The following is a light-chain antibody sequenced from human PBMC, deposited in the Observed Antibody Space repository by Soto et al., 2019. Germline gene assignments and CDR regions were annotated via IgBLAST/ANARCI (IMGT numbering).Light chain of an antibody. J-gene: IGKJ4*01. CDR1: QGISRY. Sequence: QLTQSPSSLSASLRDRVTITCRASQGISRYLAWYQQKPGKVPKLLISEASTLESGVPSRFSGGGFGTDFTLTISSLQSEDFAIYYCQQIYRYPLTFGGGTKVDIK. V-gene: IGKV1-9*01. CDR3: QQIYRYPLT. CDR2: EAS.